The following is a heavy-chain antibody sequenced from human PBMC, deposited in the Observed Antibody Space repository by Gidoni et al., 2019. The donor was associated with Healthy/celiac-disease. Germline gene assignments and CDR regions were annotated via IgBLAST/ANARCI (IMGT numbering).Heavy chain of an antibody. CDR2: INHSGST. CDR3: ARGPYSYYARGGQVAFDI. CDR1: GGSFSGYY. J-gene: IGHJ3*02. D-gene: IGHD1-26*01. V-gene: IGHV4-34*01. Sequence: AVYGGSFSGYYWSWIRQPPGKGLEWIGEINHSGSTNYNPSLKSRVTISVDTSKNQFSLKLSSVTAADTAVYYCARGPYSYYARGGQVAFDIWGQGTMVTVSS.